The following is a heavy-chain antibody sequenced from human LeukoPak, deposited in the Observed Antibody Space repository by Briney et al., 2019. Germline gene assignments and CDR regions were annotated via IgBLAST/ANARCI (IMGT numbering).Heavy chain of an antibody. CDR1: GYTFTSYA. CDR3: ARDSSGYWRHLDY. J-gene: IGHJ4*02. D-gene: IGHD3-22*01. Sequence: ASVKVFCKASGYTFTSYAMHWVRQAPGQRLEWMGWINAGNGNTKYSQKFQGRVTITRDTSASTAYMELSSLRSEGTAVYYCARDSSGYWRHLDYWGQGTLVTVSS. CDR2: INAGNGNT. V-gene: IGHV1-3*01.